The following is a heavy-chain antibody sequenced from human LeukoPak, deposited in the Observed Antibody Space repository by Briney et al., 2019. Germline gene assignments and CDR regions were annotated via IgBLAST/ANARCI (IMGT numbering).Heavy chain of an antibody. CDR3: ARHGFNWLSIPFDY. Sequence: SETLSLTCTVSGGSISSSSYYWGWIRQPPGKGLESIVSIYYSGRTYSNPSLKSTVPISLDTSKNPFCLKLSSVTAAVTALYSCARHGFNWLSIPFDYWGQGTLLTVSS. V-gene: IGHV4-39*01. CDR1: GGSISSSSYY. D-gene: IGHD3-9*01. J-gene: IGHJ4*02. CDR2: IYYSGRT.